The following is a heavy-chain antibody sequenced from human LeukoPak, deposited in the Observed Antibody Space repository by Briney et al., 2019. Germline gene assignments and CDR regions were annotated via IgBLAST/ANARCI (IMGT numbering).Heavy chain of an antibody. Sequence: GGSLRLSCAASGFTFSSYAMSWVRQAPGKGLEWVSAISGSGGSTYYADSVKGRFTITRDNSKNTLYLQMNSLRAEDTAVYYCAKDCCEGELVFGYWGQGTLVTVSS. CDR2: ISGSGGST. J-gene: IGHJ4*02. V-gene: IGHV3-23*01. CDR3: AKDCCEGELVFGY. CDR1: GFTFSSYA. D-gene: IGHD1-26*01.